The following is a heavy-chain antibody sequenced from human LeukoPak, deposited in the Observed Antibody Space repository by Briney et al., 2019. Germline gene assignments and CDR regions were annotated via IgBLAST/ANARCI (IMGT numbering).Heavy chain of an antibody. D-gene: IGHD2-15*01. V-gene: IGHV3-30*18. CDR3: AKQTHIFVVVVAELSQDAFDI. CDR2: ISYDGSNK. CDR1: GFTFSSYG. Sequence: PGRSLRLSCAASGFTFSSYGMHWVRQAPGKGLEWVAVISYDGSNKYYADSVKGRFTISRDNSKNTLYLQMNSLRAEDTAVYYCAKQTHIFVVVVAELSQDAFDIWGQGTMVTVSS. J-gene: IGHJ3*02.